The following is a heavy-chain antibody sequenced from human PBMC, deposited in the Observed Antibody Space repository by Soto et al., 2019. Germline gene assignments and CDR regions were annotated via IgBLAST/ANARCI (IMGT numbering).Heavy chain of an antibody. D-gene: IGHD5-12*01. CDR1: GYTFTAYT. V-gene: IGHV1-3*01. CDR2: INAANGAT. CDR3: ARVCFEHSGFADY. Sequence: ASVQVSCKASGYTFTAYTIHWVRQAPGQSLEWMGWINAANGATKYSEKFQGRVTITRDTSARTAYMDLSSLSSKDTAVYFCARVCFEHSGFADYWCQGNPVTVS. J-gene: IGHJ4*02.